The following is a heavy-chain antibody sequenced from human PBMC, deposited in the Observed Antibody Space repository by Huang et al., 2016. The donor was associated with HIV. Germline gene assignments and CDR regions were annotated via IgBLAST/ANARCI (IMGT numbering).Heavy chain of an antibody. CDR3: AHRQTYDFWSGSFDS. CDR2: IFWDDDK. Sequence: QITLKESGPTLVKPTQTLTLTCTFSGFSITTDGAGVGGIRQPPGKALEWLALIFWDDDKRYRPSLKNRLSITKDTSKNQVVLTMTNMDPVDTATYFCAHRQTYDFWSGSFDSWGQGTLVTVSS. J-gene: IGHJ4*02. D-gene: IGHD3-3*01. V-gene: IGHV2-5*02. CDR1: GFSITTDGAG.